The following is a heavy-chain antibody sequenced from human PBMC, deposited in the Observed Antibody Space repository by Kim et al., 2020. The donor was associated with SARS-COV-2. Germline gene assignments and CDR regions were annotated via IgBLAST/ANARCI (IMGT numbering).Heavy chain of an antibody. V-gene: IGHV4-39*01. Sequence: TYYNPSLKSRVTISVDTSKNQFSLKLSSVTAADTAVYYCARQHSSHPFDSWGQGTLVTVSS. D-gene: IGHD6-13*01. CDR2: T. J-gene: IGHJ4*02. CDR3: ARQHSSHPFDS.